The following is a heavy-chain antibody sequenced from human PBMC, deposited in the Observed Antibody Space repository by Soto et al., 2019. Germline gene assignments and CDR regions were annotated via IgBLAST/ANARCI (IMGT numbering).Heavy chain of an antibody. V-gene: IGHV3-30-3*01. Sequence: GGSLRLSCAASGFTFSSYAMHWVRQAPGKGLEWVAVISYDGSNKYYADSVKGRFTISRDNSKNTLYLQMNSLRAEDTAVYYCARGAAEFDYYYYGMDVWGQGTTVTVSS. D-gene: IGHD6-13*01. CDR3: ARGAAEFDYYYYGMDV. CDR1: GFTFSSYA. J-gene: IGHJ6*02. CDR2: ISYDGSNK.